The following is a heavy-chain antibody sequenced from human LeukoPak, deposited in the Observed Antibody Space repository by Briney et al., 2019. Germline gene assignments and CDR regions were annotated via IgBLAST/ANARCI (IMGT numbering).Heavy chain of an antibody. V-gene: IGHV4-59*11. CDR3: ARSQRRDGYNLWARYYYYMDV. Sequence: SETLSLTCTVSGGSISSHYWSWIRQPPGKGLEWIGYIYYSGSTNYNPSLKSRVTISVDTSKNQFSLKLSSVTAADTAVYYCARSQRRDGYNLWARYYYYMDVWGKGTTVTVSS. CDR1: GGSISSHY. CDR2: IYYSGST. D-gene: IGHD5-24*01. J-gene: IGHJ6*03.